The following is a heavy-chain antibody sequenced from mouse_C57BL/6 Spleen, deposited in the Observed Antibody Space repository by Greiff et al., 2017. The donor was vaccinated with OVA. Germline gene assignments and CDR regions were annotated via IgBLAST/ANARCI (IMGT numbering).Heavy chain of an antibody. D-gene: IGHD1-1*01. J-gene: IGHJ2*01. Sequence: EVQLVESGGGLVKPGGSLKLSCAASGFTFSDYGMHWVRQAPEKGLEWVAYISSGSSTIYYADTVKGRFTISRDNAKNTLFLQMTSLRSEDTAMYYCARSPFYGSSYFDYWGQGTTLTVSS. V-gene: IGHV5-17*01. CDR2: ISSGSSTI. CDR1: GFTFSDYG. CDR3: ARSPFYGSSYFDY.